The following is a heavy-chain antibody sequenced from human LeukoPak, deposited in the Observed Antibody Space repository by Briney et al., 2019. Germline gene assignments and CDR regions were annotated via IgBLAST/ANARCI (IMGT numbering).Heavy chain of an antibody. Sequence: SETLSLTCTVSGGSISSGDYYWSWIRQPAGKGLEWIGRIYTSGSTNYNPSLKSRVTISVDTSKNQFSLKLSSVTAADTAVYYCARGTVGSRGFDYWGQGTLVTVSS. J-gene: IGHJ4*02. CDR2: IYTSGST. V-gene: IGHV4-61*02. CDR1: GGSISSGDYY. CDR3: ARGTVGSRGFDY. D-gene: IGHD1-26*01.